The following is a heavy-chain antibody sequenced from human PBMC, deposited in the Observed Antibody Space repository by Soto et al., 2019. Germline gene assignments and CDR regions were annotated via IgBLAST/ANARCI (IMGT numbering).Heavy chain of an antibody. V-gene: IGHV1-2*02. CDR3: ASRGYYDSSGYYYTPVLAFDI. Sequence: ASVKVSCKASGYTFTGYYMHWVQQAPGQGLEWMGWINPNSGGTNYAQKFQGRVTMTRDTSISTAYMELSRLRSDDTAVYYCASRGYYDSSGYYYTPVLAFDIWGQGTMVTVS. D-gene: IGHD3-22*01. CDR1: GYTFTGYY. CDR2: INPNSGGT. J-gene: IGHJ3*02.